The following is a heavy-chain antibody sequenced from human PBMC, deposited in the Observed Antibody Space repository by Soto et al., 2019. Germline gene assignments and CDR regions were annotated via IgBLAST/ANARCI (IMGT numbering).Heavy chain of an antibody. D-gene: IGHD3-22*01. CDR2: TYYRSKWYN. Sequence: SQTLSLTCAISGDSVSSNSAAWNWIRQSPSRGLEWLGRTYYRSKWYNDYAVSVKSRITINPDTSKTQFPLQLNSVTPEDTAVYYCARGTILHYYYDSSGYLAQHPENDAFDIWGQGTMVTVSS. CDR1: GDSVSSNSAA. V-gene: IGHV6-1*01. CDR3: ARGTILHYYYDSSGYLAQHPENDAFDI. J-gene: IGHJ3*02.